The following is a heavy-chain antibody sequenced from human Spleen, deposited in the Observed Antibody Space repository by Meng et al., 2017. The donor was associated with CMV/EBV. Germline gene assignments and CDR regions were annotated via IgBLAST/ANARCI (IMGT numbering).Heavy chain of an antibody. CDR2: ISSSSSYI. V-gene: IGHV3-21*01. Sequence: LTLTCAASGFTFSSYSMNWVRQAPGKGLEWVSSISSSSSYIYYADSVKGRFTISRDNSKNTLYLQMHSLRAEDTAVYYCAKGLVGASREFVWGQGTLVTVSS. CDR1: GFTFSSYS. J-gene: IGHJ4*02. D-gene: IGHD1-26*01. CDR3: AKGLVGASREFV.